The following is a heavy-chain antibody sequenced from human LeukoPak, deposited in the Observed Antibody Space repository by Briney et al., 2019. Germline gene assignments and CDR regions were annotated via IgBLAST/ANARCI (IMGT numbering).Heavy chain of an antibody. CDR1: GYSFTSYW. V-gene: IGHV5-51*01. Sequence: HGESLKISCKGSGYSFTSYWIGWVRQMPGKGLEWMGIIYPGDSDTRYSPSFQGQVTISADKSISTAYLQWSSLKASDTAMYYCARLPIGYCSSTSCYAQYYFDYWGQGTLVTVSS. J-gene: IGHJ4*02. CDR2: IYPGDSDT. D-gene: IGHD2-2*01. CDR3: ARLPIGYCSSTSCYAQYYFDY.